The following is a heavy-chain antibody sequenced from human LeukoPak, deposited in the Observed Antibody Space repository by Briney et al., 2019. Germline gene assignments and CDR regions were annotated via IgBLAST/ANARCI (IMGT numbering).Heavy chain of an antibody. J-gene: IGHJ4*02. V-gene: IGHV4-39*01. CDR2: IYYSGST. CDR1: GGSISSSSYY. CDR3: ARLGDYYDSNGPDY. D-gene: IGHD3-22*01. Sequence: SETLSLTCTVSGGSISSSSYYWGWIRQPPGKGLEWIGSIYYSGSTYYNPSLKSRVTISVDTSKNQFSLKLSSVTAADTAVYYCARLGDYYDSNGPDYWGQGTLVTVSS.